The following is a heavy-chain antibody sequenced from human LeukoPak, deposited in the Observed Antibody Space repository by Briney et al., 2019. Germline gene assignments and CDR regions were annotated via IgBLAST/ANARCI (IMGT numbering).Heavy chain of an antibody. CDR2: MKEDGSDI. Sequence: GGSLRLSCVASGFSFNSYTMSWVRQAPGKGLEWVAKMKEDGSDIYYVDSVRGRFTICRDNAKNSLCLQMSSLRVEDTAVYYCARGGARYLDNWGQGTQVTVSS. D-gene: IGHD3-9*01. V-gene: IGHV3-7*01. J-gene: IGHJ4*02. CDR1: GFSFNSYT. CDR3: ARGGARYLDN.